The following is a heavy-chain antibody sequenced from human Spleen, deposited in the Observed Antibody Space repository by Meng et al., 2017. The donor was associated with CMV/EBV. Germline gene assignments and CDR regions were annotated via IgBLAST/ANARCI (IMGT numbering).Heavy chain of an antibody. CDR3: ARDRLKTVGFDY. Sequence: GESLKISCAASGFTFSTYWMHWVRQAPGKGLEWVAFMRSDGSDKCFADSVKGRFTISRDNAKSTVYLQMNSLRAEDTAVYYCARDRLKTVGFDYWGQGTLVTVSS. D-gene: IGHD1-26*01. CDR2: MRSDGSDK. V-gene: IGHV3-30*02. CDR1: GFTFSTYW. J-gene: IGHJ4*02.